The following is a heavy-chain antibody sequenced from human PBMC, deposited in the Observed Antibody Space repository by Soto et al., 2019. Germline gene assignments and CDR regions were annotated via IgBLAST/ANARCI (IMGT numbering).Heavy chain of an antibody. Sequence: ESGGGLVQPGRSLRLSCAASGFTFDDYAMHWVRQAPGKGLEWVSGISWNSGSIGYADSVKGRFTISRDNAKNSLYLQMNSLRAEDTALYYCAKDIGYCSGGSCYWDYYYYYGMDVWGQGTTVTVSS. CDR2: ISWNSGSI. CDR3: AKDIGYCSGGSCYWDYYYYYGMDV. CDR1: GFTFDDYA. J-gene: IGHJ6*02. V-gene: IGHV3-9*01. D-gene: IGHD2-15*01.